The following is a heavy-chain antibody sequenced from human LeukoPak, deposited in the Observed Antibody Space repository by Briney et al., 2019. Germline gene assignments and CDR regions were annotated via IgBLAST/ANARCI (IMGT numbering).Heavy chain of an antibody. J-gene: IGHJ4*02. CDR3: ARVVRYNDFHCFDY. V-gene: IGHV6-1*01. Sequence: SQTLSLTCAISGDSVSSNSAAWNWIRQSPTRGLEWLGRTYYRSKWYNDYALSVKSRITINPDTSKNQFSLQLNSVTPEDTAVYYCARVVRYNDFHCFDYWGQGTLVTVSS. CDR1: GDSVSSNSAA. D-gene: IGHD6-6*01. CDR2: TYYRSKWYN.